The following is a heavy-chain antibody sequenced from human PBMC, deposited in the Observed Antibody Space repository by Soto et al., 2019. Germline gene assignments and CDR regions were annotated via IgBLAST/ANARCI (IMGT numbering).Heavy chain of an antibody. Sequence: SETLSLTCSVSGGSMNGYYWSWIRQTPGQGLEWLGFIYFSGSTRYNPSLMSRLTISLDKSKRQFSMSLSSVTAADTAVYYCARSVATPGTNIDFWGQGTLVTISS. CDR2: IYFSGST. D-gene: IGHD6-13*01. CDR1: GGSMNGYY. CDR3: ARSVATPGTNIDF. V-gene: IGHV4-4*09. J-gene: IGHJ4*02.